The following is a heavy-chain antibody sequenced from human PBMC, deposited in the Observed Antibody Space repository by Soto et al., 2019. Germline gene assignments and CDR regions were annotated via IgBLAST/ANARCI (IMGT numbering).Heavy chain of an antibody. J-gene: IGHJ4*02. V-gene: IGHV4-30-2*01. Sequence: SETLSLTCAVSGGSISSGGYSWSWIRQPPGKGLEWIGYIYHSGSTYYNPSLKSRVTISVDRSKNQFSLKLSSVTAADTAVYYCARVTGYSSSWYYFDYWGQGTLVTVSS. D-gene: IGHD6-13*01. CDR2: IYHSGST. CDR3: ARVTGYSSSWYYFDY. CDR1: GGSISSGGYS.